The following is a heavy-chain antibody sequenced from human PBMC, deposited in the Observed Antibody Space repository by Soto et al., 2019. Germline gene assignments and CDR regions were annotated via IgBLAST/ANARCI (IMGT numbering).Heavy chain of an antibody. CDR1: GFTFSSYA. Sequence: GGSLRLSCASSGFTFSSYAMSWVRQAPGKGLEWVANIKEDGSEKNYVDSVKGRFTISRDNAKNSLYLQMNSLRAEDTAVYYCARTTAFETWGQGTMVTVSS. CDR3: ARTTAFET. D-gene: IGHD1-1*01. J-gene: IGHJ3*02. V-gene: IGHV3-7*05. CDR2: IKEDGSEK.